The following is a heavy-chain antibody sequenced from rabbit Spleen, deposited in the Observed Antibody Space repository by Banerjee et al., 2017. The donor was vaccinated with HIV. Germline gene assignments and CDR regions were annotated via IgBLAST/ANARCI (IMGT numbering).Heavy chain of an antibody. CDR2: IYAGDGST. D-gene: IGHD8-1*01. CDR3: ARDAGSYDYIDVYFNL. CDR1: GFSFSNKAV. V-gene: IGHV1S45*01. Sequence: QEQLVESGGGLVKPEGSLKLSCTASGFSFSNKAVMCWVRQAPGKGLELIGCIYAGDGSTDYANWVNGRFTISKTSSTVDLKMTSLTAADTATYFCARDAGSYDYIDVYFNLWGPGTLVTVS. J-gene: IGHJ4*01.